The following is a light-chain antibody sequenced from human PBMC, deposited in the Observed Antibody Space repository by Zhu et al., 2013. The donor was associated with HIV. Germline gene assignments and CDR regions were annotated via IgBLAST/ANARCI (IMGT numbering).Light chain of an antibody. Sequence: EIVLTQSPATLSVSPGERATLSCRASQSVSSNLAWYQQKPGQAPRLLIYGASTRATGIPARFSGRGSGTEFTLTISSLEPEDFAVYYCQQRSNWPPIYSFGQGTKLEIK. CDR2: GAS. J-gene: IGKJ2*03. V-gene: IGKV3-11*01. CDR3: QQRSNWPPIYS. CDR1: QSVSSN.